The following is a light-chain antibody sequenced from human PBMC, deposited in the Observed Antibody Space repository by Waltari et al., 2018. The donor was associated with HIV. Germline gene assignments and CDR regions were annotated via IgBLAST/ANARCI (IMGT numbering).Light chain of an antibody. Sequence: QSVLTQPPSASGTPGQRVTISCSGSSSNIGSNTVNWYQQLPGTAPKLLIYSNNQRPPGGPDRFSGSKSGTSASLAISGLQSEDEADYYCAAWDDSLNGPNYVFGTGTKVTVL. V-gene: IGLV1-44*01. CDR3: AAWDDSLNGPNYV. CDR1: SSNIGSNT. CDR2: SNN. J-gene: IGLJ1*01.